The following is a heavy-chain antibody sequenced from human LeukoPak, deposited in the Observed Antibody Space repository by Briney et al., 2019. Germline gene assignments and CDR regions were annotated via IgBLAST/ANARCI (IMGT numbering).Heavy chain of an antibody. Sequence: GGSLRLSCAASGFTFSNYWMSWVRQAPGKGLEWVADIKQDGSEKYYVDSVKGRFTISRDNAKNSLYLQMNSLRAEDTAAYYCAREYGSLTWKYNWFDPWGQGTLVTVSS. CDR1: GFTFSNYW. V-gene: IGHV3-7*01. J-gene: IGHJ5*02. CDR2: IKQDGSEK. CDR3: AREYGSLTWKYNWFDP. D-gene: IGHD1-1*01.